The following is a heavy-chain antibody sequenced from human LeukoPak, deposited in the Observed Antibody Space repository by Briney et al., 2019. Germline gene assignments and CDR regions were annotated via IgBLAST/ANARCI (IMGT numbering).Heavy chain of an antibody. J-gene: IGHJ4*02. Sequence: GGSLRLSCVDSGFTLCSYWMSWVRQAPGKGLEWVANIKEDGSEKYYVDSVKGRFTISRDSAKNSLFLQMNSLRAEDTAVYYCAGALRGIAANLCYDYWGQGILVTVSS. CDR1: GFTLCSYW. CDR3: AGALRGIAANLCYDY. D-gene: IGHD6-25*01. V-gene: IGHV3-7*01. CDR2: IKEDGSEK.